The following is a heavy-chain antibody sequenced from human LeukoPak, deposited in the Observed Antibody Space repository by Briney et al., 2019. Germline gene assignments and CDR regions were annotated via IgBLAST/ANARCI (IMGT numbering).Heavy chain of an antibody. D-gene: IGHD7-27*01. CDR1: GGSISSINYY. V-gene: IGHV4-39*07. CDR3: ARDLSGDDTYFDY. J-gene: IGHJ4*02. CDR2: IYYSGST. Sequence: SETLSLTCTVSGGSISSINYYWGWIRQPPGKGLEWIGSIYYSGSTYYNPSLKSRFTISVDTSKNQFSLKLSSVTAADTAVYYCARDLSGDDTYFDYWGQGTLVTVSS.